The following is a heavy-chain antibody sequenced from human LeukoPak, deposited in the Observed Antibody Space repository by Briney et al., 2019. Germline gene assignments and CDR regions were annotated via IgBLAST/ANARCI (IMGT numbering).Heavy chain of an antibody. CDR2: ISSSSSYI. J-gene: IGHJ4*02. Sequence: GGSLRLSCAASGFTFSSYSMNWVRQAPGKGLEWVSSISSSSSYIYYADSVKGRFTISRGNAKNSLYLQMNSLRAEDTAVYYCATYSSGYLGYFDYWGQGTLVTVSS. CDR1: GFTFSSYS. CDR3: ATYSSGYLGYFDY. D-gene: IGHD6-19*01. V-gene: IGHV3-21*01.